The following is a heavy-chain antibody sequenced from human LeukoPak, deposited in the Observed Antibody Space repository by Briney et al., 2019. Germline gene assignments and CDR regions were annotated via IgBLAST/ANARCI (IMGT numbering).Heavy chain of an antibody. CDR3: ARAGSGPYYYYMDV. V-gene: IGHV3-7*01. Sequence: PGGSLRLSCAASGFTFSSYWMSWVRQAPGKGLEWVANIRQDGSEKYYVDSVKGRFTISRDNAKNSLYLQMNSLRAEDTAVYYCARAGSGPYYYYMDVWGKGTTVTVSS. CDR2: IRQDGSEK. CDR1: GFTFSSYW. D-gene: IGHD3-10*01. J-gene: IGHJ6*03.